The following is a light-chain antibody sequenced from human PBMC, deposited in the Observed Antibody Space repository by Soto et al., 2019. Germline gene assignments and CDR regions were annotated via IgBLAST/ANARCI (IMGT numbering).Light chain of an antibody. J-gene: IGKJ5*01. V-gene: IGKV1-5*01. Sequence: DIQMTQSPSTLSASVGDRVTITCRASQTISTWLAWYQQKPEKAPKLLIYAASTLQSGVPSRFSGSGSGTDFTLTISCLQSEDFATYYCQQYKSYPITFGQGTRLEIK. CDR3: QQYKSYPIT. CDR1: QTISTW. CDR2: AAS.